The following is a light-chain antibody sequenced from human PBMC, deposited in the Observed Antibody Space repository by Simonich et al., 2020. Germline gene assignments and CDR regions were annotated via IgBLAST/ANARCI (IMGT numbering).Light chain of an antibody. J-gene: IGKJ2*01. Sequence: DIVLTQSPATLSVSPGSRPTLSCRASQSVSRNLAWYQQKPGQAPSLLIYGASTRATGIPARFSGSGSGTEFTLTISSLQSEDFAVYYCQQYNNWPYTFGQGTKLEIK. CDR1: QSVSRN. V-gene: IGKV3-15*01. CDR2: GAS. CDR3: QQYNNWPYT.